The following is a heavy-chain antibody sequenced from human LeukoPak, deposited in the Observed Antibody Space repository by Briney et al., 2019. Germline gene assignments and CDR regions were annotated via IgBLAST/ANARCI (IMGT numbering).Heavy chain of an antibody. D-gene: IGHD6-19*01. CDR3: AKDARRSSGWYFFDH. Sequence: PGGSLRLSCAASGFAFSRQDMGWVRQAPGKGLEWVSAISDSGDRTYYVDSVKGRFTISRDNSKNTLYLQMNSLRADDTAVYYCAKDARRSSGWYFFDHWSQGILVTVSS. CDR1: GFAFSRQD. J-gene: IGHJ4*02. CDR2: ISDSGDRT. V-gene: IGHV3-23*01.